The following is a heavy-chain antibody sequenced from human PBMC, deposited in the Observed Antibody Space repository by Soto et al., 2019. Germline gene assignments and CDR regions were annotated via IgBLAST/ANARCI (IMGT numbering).Heavy chain of an antibody. CDR3: AREGKYNSGDY. V-gene: IGHV3-53*02. CDR2: LYSGGGT. CDR1: GFTVSSNY. D-gene: IGHD1-1*01. Sequence: EVQLVETGGGLIQPGGSLRLSCAASGFTVSSNYMSWVRQAPGKGLEWISVLYSGGGTYYADSVKGRFTISRDNSKNTLYLQMNSLRAEDTAVYCCAREGKYNSGDYWGQGTLVTVSS. J-gene: IGHJ4*02.